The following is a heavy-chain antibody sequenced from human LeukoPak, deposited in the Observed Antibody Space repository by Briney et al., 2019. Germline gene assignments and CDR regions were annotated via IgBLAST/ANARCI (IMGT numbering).Heavy chain of an antibody. V-gene: IGHV3-11*01. J-gene: IGHJ5*02. CDR3: ARDRTIFGAVSWFDP. CDR1: GFTFSDYY. Sequence: GGSLRLSCAASGFTFSDYYMSWIRQAPGKGLEWVSYISSSGSTIYYADSVKGRFTISRDNAKNSLYLQMNSLRAEDTAVYYCARDRTIFGAVSWFDPWGQGTLVTVSS. CDR2: ISSSGSTI. D-gene: IGHD3-3*01.